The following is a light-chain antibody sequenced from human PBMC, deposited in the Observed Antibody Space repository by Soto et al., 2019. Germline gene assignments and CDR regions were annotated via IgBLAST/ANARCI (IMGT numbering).Light chain of an antibody. CDR2: AAS. CDR1: QSISSY. V-gene: IGKV1-39*01. Sequence: DIQMTQSPSSLSASVGDRVTITCRASQSISSYLNWYQQKPGKAPKLLIYAASSLQSGVPSRFSGSGSGTDFTLTISSLQPEDGATYYFQQSYSTPYTFGQGTKLEIK. J-gene: IGKJ2*01. CDR3: QQSYSTPYT.